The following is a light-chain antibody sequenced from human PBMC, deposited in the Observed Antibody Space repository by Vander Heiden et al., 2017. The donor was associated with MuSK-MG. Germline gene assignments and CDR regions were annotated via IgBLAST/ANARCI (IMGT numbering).Light chain of an antibody. V-gene: IGLV2-14*03. Sequence: QSALTQPASVSGSPGQSITISGTGTSSEVGGYNYVSWYQQHPGKAPKLMIYDVSNRPSGVSNRFSGSKSGNTASLTISGLQAEDEADYYCSSYTSSSTLVFGGGTKLTVL. CDR3: SSYTSSSTLV. CDR2: DVS. J-gene: IGLJ2*01. CDR1: SSEVGGYNY.